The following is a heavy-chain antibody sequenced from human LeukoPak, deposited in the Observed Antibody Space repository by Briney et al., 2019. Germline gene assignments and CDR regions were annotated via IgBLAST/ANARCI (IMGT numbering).Heavy chain of an antibody. CDR2: VDPEDGKT. CDR3: ATGRWLQPFDP. Sequence: ASVKVSCKVSGYTFTDYYMHWVQQAPGKGLEWMGLVDPEDGKTIYAEKFQGRVTITADTSTDTAYMELSSLRSEDTAVYYCATGRWLQPFDPWGQGTLVTVSS. CDR1: GYTFTDYY. J-gene: IGHJ5*02. V-gene: IGHV1-69-2*01. D-gene: IGHD5-24*01.